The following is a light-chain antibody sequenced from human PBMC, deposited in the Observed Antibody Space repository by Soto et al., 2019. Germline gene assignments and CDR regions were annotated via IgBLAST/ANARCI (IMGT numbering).Light chain of an antibody. J-gene: IGKJ2*01. CDR1: QSISSAY. Sequence: EIVLTQTPGTLSLSPGDRATLSCRASQSISSAYLAWYQQKPGQAPRLLIYGASSRATGIPDRFSGSGSGTDFTLTISRLEPEDFAVYHCQQYRASPHTFGQGTNLDIK. CDR3: QQYRASPHT. CDR2: GAS. V-gene: IGKV3-20*01.